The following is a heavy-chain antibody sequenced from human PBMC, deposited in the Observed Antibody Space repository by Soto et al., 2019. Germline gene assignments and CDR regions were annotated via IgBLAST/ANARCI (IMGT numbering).Heavy chain of an antibody. J-gene: IGHJ4*02. V-gene: IGHV3-30*04. D-gene: IGHD6-6*01. CDR3: TKSSGGSSSVGMDY. Sequence: PRGSLRLSCAVSGFIFKNYALNWVRQAPGKGPEWVASITRDGYNKYYADSVKGRFTISRDNSKNTLSLQMTALRVEDSSVYYCTKSSGGSSSVGMDYWGPGTLVTVSS. CDR1: GFIFKNYA. CDR2: ITRDGYNK.